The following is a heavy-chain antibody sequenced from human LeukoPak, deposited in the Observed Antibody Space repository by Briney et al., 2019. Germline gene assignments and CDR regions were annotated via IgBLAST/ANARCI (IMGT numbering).Heavy chain of an antibody. CDR1: GLMFRSFE. Sequence: GESLKISCAASGLMFRSFEMYWVRQAPGKGLEWVAYISSGATTMYYADSVKGRFTISRDDAKNSLFLQMNSLRAEDTAVYYCALLAVASDFDYWGQGTLVTVSS. CDR3: ALLAVASDFDY. V-gene: IGHV3-48*03. CDR2: ISSGATTM. J-gene: IGHJ4*02. D-gene: IGHD6-19*01.